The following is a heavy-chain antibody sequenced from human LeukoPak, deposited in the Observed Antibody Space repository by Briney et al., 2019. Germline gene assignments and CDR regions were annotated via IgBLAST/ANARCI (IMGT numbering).Heavy chain of an antibody. CDR3: SRGVPWCFDP. CDR2: INSDGSST. J-gene: IGHJ5*02. V-gene: IGHV3-74*01. Sequence: PGGSLRLSCAASGFTFSSYWMHWVRQAPGKGLMWVSRINSDGSSTNYADSVKGRFTISRDNAKNTLYLQMNSLRAEDTAVYYCSRGVPWCFDPWGQGTLVTVS. CDR1: GFTFSSYW. D-gene: IGHD2-8*01.